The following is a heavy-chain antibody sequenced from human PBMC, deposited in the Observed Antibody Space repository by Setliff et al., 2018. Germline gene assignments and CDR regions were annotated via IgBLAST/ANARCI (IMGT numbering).Heavy chain of an antibody. J-gene: IGHJ4*02. D-gene: IGHD2-8*02. CDR2: IYPGDSET. V-gene: IGHV5-51*01. CDR3: AKYTGSGNFFES. CDR1: GYSFTRYW. Sequence: GESLKISCKGSGYSFTRYWIGWVRQMPGKGLEWMGIIYPGDSETRYSPSFQGQVSISADKSISTAFLQWSSLKASDTAIYYCAKYTGSGNFFESWGQGTLVTVSS.